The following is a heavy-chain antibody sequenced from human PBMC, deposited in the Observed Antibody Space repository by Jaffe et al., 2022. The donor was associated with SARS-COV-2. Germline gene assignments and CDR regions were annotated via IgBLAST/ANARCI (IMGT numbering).Heavy chain of an antibody. D-gene: IGHD3-22*01. Sequence: EVQLVESGGGLVQPGGSLKLSCAASGFTFSGSAMHWVRQASGKGLEWVGRIRSKANSYATAYAASVKGRFTISRDDSKNTAYLQMNSLKTEDTAVYYCTRGGAYYDSSGYSRLYGMDVWGQGTTVTVSS. J-gene: IGHJ6*02. CDR2: IRSKANSYAT. CDR1: GFTFSGSA. V-gene: IGHV3-73*02. CDR3: TRGGAYYDSSGYSRLYGMDV.